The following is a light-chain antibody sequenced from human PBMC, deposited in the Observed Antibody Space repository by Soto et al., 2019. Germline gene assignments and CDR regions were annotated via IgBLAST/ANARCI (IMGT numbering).Light chain of an antibody. J-gene: IGLJ3*02. CDR2: RDG. CDR1: QLGDKY. V-gene: IGLV3-1*01. CDR3: QAWDRSTVV. Sequence: SYELTQPPSVSVSPGQTAKITCSGYQLGDKYTSWYQQRPGQSPVLVIYRDGQRPSGIPERFSGSNSGNTATLTISGTQALDEADYYCQAWDRSTVVFGGGTKLTVL.